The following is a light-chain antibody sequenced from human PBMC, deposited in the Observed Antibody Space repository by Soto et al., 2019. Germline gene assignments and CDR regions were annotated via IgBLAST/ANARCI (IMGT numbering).Light chain of an antibody. V-gene: IGKV3-11*01. J-gene: IGKJ3*01. Sequence: VMRQAPATLSVSPGERVTLSCRASQTINNNVAWYQLKDGQVPRLVIYGASSRATGIPDRFSGSGSGTDFTLTISSLEPEDFAVYYCQQRSKWPPGFGPGTKVDIK. CDR1: QTINNN. CDR2: GAS. CDR3: QQRSKWPPG.